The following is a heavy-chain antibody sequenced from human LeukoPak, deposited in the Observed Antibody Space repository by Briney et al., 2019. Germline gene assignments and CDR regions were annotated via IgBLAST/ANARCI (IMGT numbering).Heavy chain of an antibody. CDR2: ISGSGGNT. Sequence: GGSLRLSCAASGFTFSSYAMSWVRQAPGKGLEWVSAISGSGGNTYYADSVKGRFTISRDNSKNTLYLQMNSLRAEDTAVYYCAKDQGRVVPAAMLGYYYYGMDVWGQGTTVTVSS. J-gene: IGHJ6*02. CDR3: AKDQGRVVPAAMLGYYYYGMDV. CDR1: GFTFSSYA. D-gene: IGHD2-2*01. V-gene: IGHV3-23*01.